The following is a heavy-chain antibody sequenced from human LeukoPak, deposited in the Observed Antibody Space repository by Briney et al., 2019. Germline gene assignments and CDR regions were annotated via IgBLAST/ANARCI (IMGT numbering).Heavy chain of an antibody. J-gene: IGHJ4*02. CDR1: GGSFSGYY. Sequence: SETLSLTCAVYGGSFSGYYWSWIRQPPGKGLEWIGEINHSGSTNYNPSLKSRVTISVDTSKNQFSLKLSSVTAADTAVYYCARERSVVVVAATFDYWGRGTLVTVSS. D-gene: IGHD2-15*01. V-gene: IGHV4-34*01. CDR2: INHSGST. CDR3: ARERSVVVVAATFDY.